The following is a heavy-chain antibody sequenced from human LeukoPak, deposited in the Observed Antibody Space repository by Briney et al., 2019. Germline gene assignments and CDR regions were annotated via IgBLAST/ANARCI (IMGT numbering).Heavy chain of an antibody. J-gene: IGHJ6*03. CDR2: ISRNGGSS. Sequence: GGSLRLSCAASGFTFDEYGMTWVRQAPGKGLEWVSGISRNGGSSGYADSVKGRFTISRDNVKNYLFLQMNSLRAEDTAVYYCARAEGDYYYYFYMDVWGKGTTVTVSS. CDR1: GFTFDEYG. CDR3: ARAEGDYYYYFYMDV. V-gene: IGHV3-20*04.